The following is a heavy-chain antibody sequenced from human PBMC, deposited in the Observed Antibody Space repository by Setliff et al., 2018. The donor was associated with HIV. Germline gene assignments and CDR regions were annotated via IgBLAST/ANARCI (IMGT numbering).Heavy chain of an antibody. CDR3: ARNFGGSGWYYFDY. V-gene: IGHV1-46*01. D-gene: IGHD6-19*01. CDR1: GNTFTSYY. CDR2: INTSGGSA. Sequence: ASVKVSCKASGNTFTSYYMHWVRQAPGQGLEWMGVINTSGGSAGYAEKFRGRVTMTRDTSTNTVYMDLRNLRSEDTAEYYCARNFGGSGWYYFDYWGQGTLVTVSS. J-gene: IGHJ4*02.